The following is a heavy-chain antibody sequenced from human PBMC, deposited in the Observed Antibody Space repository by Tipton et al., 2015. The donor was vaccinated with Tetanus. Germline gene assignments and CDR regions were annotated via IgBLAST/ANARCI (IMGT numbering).Heavy chain of an antibody. CDR2: IKEDGNEQ. Sequence: GSLRLSCAASGFTFSNYAMIWVRQAPGQGLEWVANIKEDGNEQYYVDSVKGRLTISRDNAKNSLFLQMDGLRGDDTAVYYCAREGQWLGSDAFDVWGRGTMVTVSS. V-gene: IGHV3-7*01. D-gene: IGHD6-19*01. J-gene: IGHJ3*01. CDR1: GFTFSNYA. CDR3: AREGQWLGSDAFDV.